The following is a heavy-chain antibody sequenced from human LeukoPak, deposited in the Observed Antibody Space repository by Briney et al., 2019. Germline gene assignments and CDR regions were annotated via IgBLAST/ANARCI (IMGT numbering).Heavy chain of an antibody. V-gene: IGHV3-23*01. CDR3: AKHSGGGSSWWGYYFDY. J-gene: IGHJ4*02. D-gene: IGHD6-13*01. CDR1: GFTFSSYA. CDR2: ISGSGGST. Sequence: PGGSLRLSCAASGFTFSSYAMSWVRQAPGKGLEWVSAISGSGGSTYYADSVKGRFTISRDNSKNTLYLQMNSLRAEDTAVYYCAKHSGGGSSWWGYYFDYWGQGTLVTVSS.